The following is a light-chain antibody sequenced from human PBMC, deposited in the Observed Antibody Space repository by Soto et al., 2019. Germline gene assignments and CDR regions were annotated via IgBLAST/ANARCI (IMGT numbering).Light chain of an antibody. Sequence: VTTHSPASRAPSPWDRVALSCRASQNIRCSLAWYKQRPRQAPRLLIYDASTRATGIPPRFSGSGSGTDLTYAISGLEPEDLAVYYCQQRYNWPWTFGQGTKVDI. CDR1: QNIRCS. CDR2: DAS. J-gene: IGKJ1*01. V-gene: IGKV3-15*01. CDR3: QQRYNWPWT.